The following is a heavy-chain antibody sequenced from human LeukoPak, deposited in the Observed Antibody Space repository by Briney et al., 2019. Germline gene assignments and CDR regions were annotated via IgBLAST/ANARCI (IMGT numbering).Heavy chain of an antibody. CDR2: IWSDGSYK. D-gene: IGHD4-11*01. CDR1: GFTFRTHG. CDR3: AREYINYVQDY. Sequence: GGSLRLSCAASGFTFRTHGMHWVRQAPGKGLEWVAVIWSDGSYKYYAHSVKGRFTISRDFSKNTLYLQMNSLRAEDTAVYYCAREYINYVQDYWGQGTLVTVSS. V-gene: IGHV3-33*01. J-gene: IGHJ4*02.